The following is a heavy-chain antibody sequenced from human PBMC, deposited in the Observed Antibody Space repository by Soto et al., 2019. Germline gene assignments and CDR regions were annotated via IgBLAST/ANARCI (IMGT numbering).Heavy chain of an antibody. CDR3: ARDRTSYSSSSVPLYFDY. J-gene: IGHJ4*02. D-gene: IGHD6-6*01. Sequence: SVKVSCKASGGTFSSYTISWVRQAPGQGLEWMGRIIPILGIANYAQKFQGRATITADKSTSTAYMELSSLRSEDTAVYYCARDRTSYSSSSVPLYFDYWGQGTLVTVSS. V-gene: IGHV1-69*04. CDR1: GGTFSSYT. CDR2: IIPILGIA.